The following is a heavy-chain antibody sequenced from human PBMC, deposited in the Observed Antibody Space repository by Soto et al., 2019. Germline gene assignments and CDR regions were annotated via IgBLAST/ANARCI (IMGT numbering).Heavy chain of an antibody. V-gene: IGHV4-34*01. CDR1: GGSFSGYY. D-gene: IGHD3-10*01. CDR2: INHSGST. Sequence: SETLSLTCAFYGGSFSGYYWSLIRQPPGKGLEWIGEINHSGSTNYNPSLKSRVTISVDTSKNQFSLKLSSVTAADTAVYYCARVGPAMVRGTYYYYYGMDVWGQGTTVTVSS. J-gene: IGHJ6*02. CDR3: ARVGPAMVRGTYYYYYGMDV.